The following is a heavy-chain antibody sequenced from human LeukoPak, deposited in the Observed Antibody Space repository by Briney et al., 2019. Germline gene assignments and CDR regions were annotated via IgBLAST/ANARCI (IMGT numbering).Heavy chain of an antibody. CDR3: ARDEYTSGWDDTFDI. Sequence: GGSLRLSCAASGFTFSSYSMNWVRQAPGKGLEWVSSISISSSYIYYADSGKGRFTNSRDNAKNSLYLQMNSLRAEDTAVYYCARDEYTSGWDDTFDIWGQGTMVTVSS. CDR1: GFTFSSYS. J-gene: IGHJ3*02. CDR2: ISISSSYI. V-gene: IGHV3-21*01. D-gene: IGHD6-19*01.